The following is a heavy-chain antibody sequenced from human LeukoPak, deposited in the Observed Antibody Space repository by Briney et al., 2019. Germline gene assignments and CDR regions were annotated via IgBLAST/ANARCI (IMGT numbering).Heavy chain of an antibody. D-gene: IGHD3-3*01. CDR2: ISWNSGSI. CDR3: AKDIRFLEWEGYYGMDV. V-gene: IGHV3-9*01. CDR1: GFTFDDYA. Sequence: GGSLRLSCAASGFTFDDYAMHWVRQAPGKGLEWVSSISWNSGSIGYADSVKGRFTISRDNAKNSLYLQMNSLRAEDTALYYCAKDIRFLEWEGYYGMDVWGQGTTVTVSS. J-gene: IGHJ6*02.